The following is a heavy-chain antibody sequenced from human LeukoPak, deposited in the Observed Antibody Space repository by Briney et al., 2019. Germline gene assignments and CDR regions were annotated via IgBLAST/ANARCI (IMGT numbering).Heavy chain of an antibody. CDR3: ARDRGDGP. J-gene: IGHJ4*02. CDR1: VDSISGYY. CDR2: IYYTGAT. D-gene: IGHD3-10*01. V-gene: IGHV4-59*01. Sequence: SETLSLTCTVSVDSISGYYWSWIRQPPGKGLEWIGHIYYTGATNYNPSLKSRVTISLDTPKNQFSLRLNSVTAADTAVYYCARDRGDGPWGQGTLDTVSS.